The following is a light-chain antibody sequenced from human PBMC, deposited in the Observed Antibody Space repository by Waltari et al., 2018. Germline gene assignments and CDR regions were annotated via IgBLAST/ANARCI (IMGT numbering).Light chain of an antibody. Sequence: QSALTQPASVSGSPGQSITVSCTGTISDIGTYNYVSWYQQHPGKAPKLMIYAVSNRPSGVSNRFSASKSGNTASLTISGLQAEDEADYYCSSYTSTDTWVFGGGTKLTVL. CDR3: SSYTSTDTWV. J-gene: IGLJ3*02. CDR1: ISDIGTYNY. CDR2: AVS. V-gene: IGLV2-14*03.